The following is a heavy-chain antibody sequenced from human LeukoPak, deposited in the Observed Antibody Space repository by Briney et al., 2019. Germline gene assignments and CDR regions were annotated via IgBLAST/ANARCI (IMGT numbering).Heavy chain of an antibody. CDR2: IYYSGST. V-gene: IGHV4-39*07. Sequence: SETLSLTCTVSGGSISSSSYYWGWIRQPPGKGLEWIGSIYYSGSTYYNPSLKSRVTISVDTSKNQFSLKLSSVTAADTAVYYCAMSPYYDYVWGSYRSPNWFDPWGQGTLVTVSS. J-gene: IGHJ5*02. D-gene: IGHD3-16*02. CDR3: AMSPYYDYVWGSYRSPNWFDP. CDR1: GGSISSSSYY.